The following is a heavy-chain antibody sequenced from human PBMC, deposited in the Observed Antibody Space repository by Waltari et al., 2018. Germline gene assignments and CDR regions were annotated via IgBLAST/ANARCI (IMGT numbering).Heavy chain of an antibody. CDR1: RSNCIGYY. V-gene: IGHV1-2*02. CDR3: ARQAARNFDY. CDR2: INPNTGGT. J-gene: IGHJ4*02. Sequence: QVQLVQSGAEVKKPGASVNVSCKASRSNCIGYYIHWVRQAPGQGLEWMGWINPNTGGTKYAQKYQCRVTLTRDTSISTAYMELSSLGSDDMAVFYCARQAARNFDYWGQGTLVTVSS.